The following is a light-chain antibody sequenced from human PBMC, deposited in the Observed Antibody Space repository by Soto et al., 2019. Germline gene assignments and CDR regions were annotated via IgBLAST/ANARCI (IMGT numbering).Light chain of an antibody. CDR2: GAS. J-gene: IGKJ3*01. CDR3: HQYGSSPLT. CDR1: QTVTSSY. Sequence: EIVLTQSPGTLSLSPGERATLTCRASQTVTSSYLAWYQQKPGQAPRLLMYGASSRATGIPDRFSGSGSGTDFTLTISRLEPEDSSVYYCHQYGSSPLTFGPGTKVDIK. V-gene: IGKV3-20*01.